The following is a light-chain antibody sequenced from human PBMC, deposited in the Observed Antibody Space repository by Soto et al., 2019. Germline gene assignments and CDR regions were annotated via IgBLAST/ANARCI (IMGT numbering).Light chain of an antibody. CDR1: QGINNY. Sequence: DIQMTQSPSSLSASVGDRVTITCRASQGINNYLTWFQQKPGKAPKSLIYDASSLQSGVPSKFSGSGSGTYFTLTISSLQPEDSATYYCQQYKTYPFTFGPGTKVDIK. CDR2: DAS. J-gene: IGKJ3*01. CDR3: QQYKTYPFT. V-gene: IGKV1-16*02.